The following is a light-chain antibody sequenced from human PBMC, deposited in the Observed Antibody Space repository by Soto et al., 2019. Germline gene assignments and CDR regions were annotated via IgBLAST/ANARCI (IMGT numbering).Light chain of an antibody. Sequence: EIVLTQSPGTLSLSPGERATLSCRASQSLTTTYLAWYQQKPGQVPRLLIYGASSRATGIPDRFSGSGSGTDFTLTISRLAPEAFAVYYCQQYESSPPSYTFGQGTKLEIK. V-gene: IGKV3-20*01. CDR1: QSLTTTY. CDR3: QQYESSPPSYT. J-gene: IGKJ2*01. CDR2: GAS.